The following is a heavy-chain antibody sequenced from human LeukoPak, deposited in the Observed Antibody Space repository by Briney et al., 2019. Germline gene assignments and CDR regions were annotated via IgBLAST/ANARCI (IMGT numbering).Heavy chain of an antibody. V-gene: IGHV3-11*01. D-gene: IGHD3-3*01. J-gene: IGHJ4*02. CDR2: ISSSGSTI. CDR3: ARLRDYDFWSGYYIER. CDR1: GFTFSDYY. Sequence: GGSLRLSRAASGFTFSDYYMSWIRQAPGKGLEWVSYISSSGSTIYYADSVKGRFTISRDNAKNSLYLQMNSLRAEDTAVYYCARLRDYDFWSGYYIERWGQGTLVTVSS.